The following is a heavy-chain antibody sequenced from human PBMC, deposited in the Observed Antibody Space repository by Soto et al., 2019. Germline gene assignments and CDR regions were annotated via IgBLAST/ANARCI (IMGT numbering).Heavy chain of an antibody. J-gene: IGHJ5*02. Sequence: SETLSLTCTVSGGSISHYYWSWIRQSPGKGLEWIGYAYYSGSADYNPSLKSRVTMSVDTSKNQVSLKLNSVTTADTAVYYCARDRSTYGGGGTGEVKENWFDPWGPGTLVTVSS. V-gene: IGHV4-59*01. CDR2: AYYSGSA. CDR3: ARDRSTYGGGGTGEVKENWFDP. D-gene: IGHD2-8*01. CDR1: GGSISHYY.